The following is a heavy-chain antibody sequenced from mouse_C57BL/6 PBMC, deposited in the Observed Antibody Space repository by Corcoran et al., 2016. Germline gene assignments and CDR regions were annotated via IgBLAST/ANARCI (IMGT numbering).Heavy chain of an antibody. CDR3: ARGICYYGSPFDY. J-gene: IGHJ2*01. V-gene: IGHV1-76*01. CDR1: GYTFTDYY. D-gene: IGHD1-1*01. Sequence: QVQLKQSGAELVRPGASVKLSCKASGYTFTDYYINWVKQRPGQGLEWIARIYPGSGNTYYNEKFKGKATLTAEKSSSTAYMQLSSLTSEDSAVYFCARGICYYGSPFDYWGQGTTLTVSS. CDR2: IYPGSGNT.